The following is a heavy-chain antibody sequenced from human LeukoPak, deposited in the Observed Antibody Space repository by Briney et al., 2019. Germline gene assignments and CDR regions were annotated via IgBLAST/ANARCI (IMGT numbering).Heavy chain of an antibody. Sequence: ASVKVSCKASGYTFTGHYMYWVRQAPGQGLEWMGWINPNSGATNYAQKFQGRVTMTRDTSISTAYMDLRRLISDDTAVYYCASGGYKLDYWGQGTLVTVSS. CDR2: INPNSGAT. CDR3: ASGGYKLDY. V-gene: IGHV1-2*02. J-gene: IGHJ4*02. CDR1: GYTFTGHY. D-gene: IGHD5-18*01.